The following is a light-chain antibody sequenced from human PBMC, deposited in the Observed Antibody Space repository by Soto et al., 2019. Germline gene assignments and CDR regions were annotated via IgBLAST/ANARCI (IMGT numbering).Light chain of an antibody. Sequence: EIVLTQSPGTLSLSPGERATLSCMASQSFSSSYLAWYQQKPGQAPRLLIYGASSRATGIPDRFSGSGSGTDFTLTISRLEPEDFAVYYCQQYGSSPYTFGQGTQLEIK. V-gene: IGKV3-20*01. CDR1: QSFSSSY. J-gene: IGKJ2*01. CDR3: QQYGSSPYT. CDR2: GAS.